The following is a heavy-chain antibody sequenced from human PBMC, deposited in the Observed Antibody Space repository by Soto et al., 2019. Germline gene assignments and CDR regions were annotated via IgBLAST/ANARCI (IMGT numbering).Heavy chain of an antibody. CDR1: GGAISSTTYY. CDR2: IYYSGST. J-gene: IGHJ4*02. D-gene: IGHD3-22*01. V-gene: IGHV4-39*01. Sequence: PSETLSLTCTVSGGAISSTTYYWDWIRQPPGKGLEWIGSIYYSGSTYYNPSLKSRVAISVDTSKNQFSLKLSSVTAADMAVYFRARRSGYFSYYFDYWGQGTLVTVSS. CDR3: ARRSGYFSYYFDY.